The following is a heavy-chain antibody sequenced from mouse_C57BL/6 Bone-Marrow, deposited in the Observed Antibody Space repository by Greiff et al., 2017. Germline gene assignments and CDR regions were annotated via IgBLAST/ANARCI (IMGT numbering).Heavy chain of an antibody. CDR1: GFTFSDAW. CDR2: IRNKANNHAT. D-gene: IGHD2-3*01. Sequence: EVKVEESGGGLVQPGGSMKLSCAASGFTFSDAWMDWVRQSPEKGLEWVAEIRNKANNHATYYAVSVKGRFTISRDDSKSSVYLQRNSLRAEDTGIYYSTRSDGYPDYAMDYWGQGTSVTVSS. J-gene: IGHJ4*01. CDR3: TRSDGYPDYAMDY. V-gene: IGHV6-6*01.